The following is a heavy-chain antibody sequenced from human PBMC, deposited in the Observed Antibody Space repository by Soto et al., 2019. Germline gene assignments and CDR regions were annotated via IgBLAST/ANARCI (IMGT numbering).Heavy chain of an antibody. D-gene: IGHD6-13*01. V-gene: IGHV3-23*01. CDR2: ISGSGDSR. CDR3: AKYRGSSSWEHFDY. Sequence: GGSLRLSCAASGFTFSSYAMSGVRKAPGKGLEWVSAISGSGDSRYYADSVKGRFTISRDNSKNTLYLQMNSLRVEDTAVYYCAKYRGSSSWEHFDYWGQGTLVTVSS. J-gene: IGHJ4*02. CDR1: GFTFSSYA.